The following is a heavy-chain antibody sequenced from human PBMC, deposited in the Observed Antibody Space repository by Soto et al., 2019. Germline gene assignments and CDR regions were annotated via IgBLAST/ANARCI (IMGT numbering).Heavy chain of an antibody. V-gene: IGHV3-48*02. Sequence: EVQVVESGGGLVQPGGSLRLSCAASGFTCSRYGMNWVLQAPGKGPAWVAYISSSSSTIYYADAVKDRFTISRDNAKNSLYLQMNSLRDEDTAVYYCARDGYCVSTTCYFLPDVWGQGTTVTVSS. CDR3: ARDGYCVSTTCYFLPDV. J-gene: IGHJ6*02. D-gene: IGHD2-2*03. CDR2: ISSSSSTI. CDR1: GFTCSRYG.